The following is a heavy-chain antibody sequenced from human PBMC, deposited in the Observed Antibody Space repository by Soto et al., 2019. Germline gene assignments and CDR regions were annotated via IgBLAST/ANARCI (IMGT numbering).Heavy chain of an antibody. J-gene: IGHJ4*02. CDR3: AKDRMGAGVRGYFDY. V-gene: IGHV3-30*18. CDR2: TSYGGSNK. CDR1: GFTFSSYG. Sequence: QVQLVESGGGGVHPGKSLRLSCAGPGFTFSSYGMEWVRQAPGKGLEGVAVTSYGGSNKYYEDSVKGRFTIPRDNSKDALYLKMSSLCADDTAVYYCAKDRMGAGVRGYFDYWGQGTLVTVSS. D-gene: IGHD3-10*01.